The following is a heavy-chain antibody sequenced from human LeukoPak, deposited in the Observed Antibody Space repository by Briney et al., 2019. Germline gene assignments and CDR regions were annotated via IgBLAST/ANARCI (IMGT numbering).Heavy chain of an antibody. V-gene: IGHV3-74*01. CDR1: GFTFSNYW. CDR2: INSDGINT. Sequence: PGGSLRLSCAASGFTFSNYWMRWVRQAPGKRLVWVSRINSDGINTSYADSVKGRFTISRDNAKNTLNLQMNSLRAEDTAVYYCARDLGQYYDTSDNWFDPWGQGTLVTVSS. D-gene: IGHD3-22*01. CDR3: ARDLGQYYDTSDNWFDP. J-gene: IGHJ5*02.